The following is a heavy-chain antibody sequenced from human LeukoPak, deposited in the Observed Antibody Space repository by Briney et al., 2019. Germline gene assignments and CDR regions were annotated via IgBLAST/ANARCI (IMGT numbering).Heavy chain of an antibody. D-gene: IGHD6-13*01. CDR1: GYXFTNYG. CDR2: ISAYNGNT. J-gene: IGHJ3*02. CDR3: ARDQSVRLLQTSSTYFKHVFAI. V-gene: IGHV1-18*01. Sequence: ASVKVSCKASGYXFTNYGISWVRQAPGLGLEWMGWISAYNGNTNYAQKVQGRVTMTTDTSTSTAYMELRSLRFDDTAVYYCARDQSVRLLQTSSTYFKHVFAIWGQGSMVTVSS.